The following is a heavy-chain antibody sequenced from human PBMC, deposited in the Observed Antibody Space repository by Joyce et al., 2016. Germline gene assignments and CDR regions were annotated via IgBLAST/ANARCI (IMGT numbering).Heavy chain of an antibody. Sequence: VQLVESGGCLVQPGGSLRLSCAASGFSFNNYWKAWVRQTPGEGLEGVAKIKTDGSDKYYADSVKGRFTISRDNAKNSLSLQMNSLRAEDTAVYYCVRDKRWGQGTLVTVSS. V-gene: IGHV3-7*03. CDR1: GFSFNNYW. CDR3: VRDKR. CDR2: IKTDGSDK. J-gene: IGHJ4*02.